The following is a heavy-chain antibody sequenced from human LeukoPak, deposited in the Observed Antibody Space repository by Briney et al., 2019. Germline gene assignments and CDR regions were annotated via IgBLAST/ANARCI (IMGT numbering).Heavy chain of an antibody. CDR1: GFSVSRNY. Sequence: GGSLRLSCAASGFSVSRNYMTWVRQAPGQGLDWVSLIYSGGSTSYADSVKGRFTISRDNSKNTLYLQMNSLRAEATAVYYCARDQFYGSGRYFDYWGQGTLVTVPS. V-gene: IGHV3-66*01. D-gene: IGHD3-10*01. CDR2: IYSGGST. J-gene: IGHJ4*02. CDR3: ARDQFYGSGRYFDY.